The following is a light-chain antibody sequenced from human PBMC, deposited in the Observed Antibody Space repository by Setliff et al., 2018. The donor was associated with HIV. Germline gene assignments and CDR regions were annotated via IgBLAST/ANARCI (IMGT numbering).Light chain of an antibody. Sequence: QSVLAQPASVSGSPGQSITISCTGTSSDVGGYNYVSWYQQHPGKAPKLMIFDVSRRPSGVSNRFSDSKSGNTASLTISGLQAEDEADYYCTSYTSSFTYVFGSGTKVTVL. CDR2: DVS. J-gene: IGLJ1*01. CDR3: TSYTSSFTYV. CDR1: SSDVGGYNY. V-gene: IGLV2-14*01.